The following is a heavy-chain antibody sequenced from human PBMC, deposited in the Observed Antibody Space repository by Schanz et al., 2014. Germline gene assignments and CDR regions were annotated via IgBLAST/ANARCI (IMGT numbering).Heavy chain of an antibody. CDR3: ARDPQYYYGSGRGY. Sequence: QVQLVQSGAEVQKPGASVMLSCKTSGYSFNLFGVSWVRQAPGQGLEWMGWISAYNGNMNYAPKFQGRVTMTTDTSTSTAYMELRNLRSDDTAVYYCARDPQYYYGSGRGYWGQGTLVTVST. D-gene: IGHD3-10*01. CDR2: ISAYNGNM. V-gene: IGHV1-18*04. CDR1: GYSFNLFG. J-gene: IGHJ4*02.